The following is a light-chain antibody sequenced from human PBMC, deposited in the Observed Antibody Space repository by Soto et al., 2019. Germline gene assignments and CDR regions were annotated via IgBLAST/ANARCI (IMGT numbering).Light chain of an antibody. Sequence: QSVLTRFASVSGSPGGSSTILCTGTSSDVGGYNYVSWYRQHPGRAPKLMIYDVSNRPSGVSNRFSGSKSGNTASLTISGLQAEDEADYYCSSYTRSSTYVFGTGPKVTVL. CDR1: SSDVGGYNY. J-gene: IGLJ1*01. V-gene: IGLV2-14*01. CDR2: DVS. CDR3: SSYTRSSTYV.